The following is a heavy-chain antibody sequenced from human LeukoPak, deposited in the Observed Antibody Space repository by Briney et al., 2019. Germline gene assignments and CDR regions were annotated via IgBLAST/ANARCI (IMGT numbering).Heavy chain of an antibody. J-gene: IGHJ4*02. Sequence: TSGTLSLTCAVYGGSFSGYYWSWIRQPPGKGLEWIGEINHSGSTNYNPSLKSRVTISVDTSKNQFSLKLSSVTAADTAVYYCASATYYYDSSGYYYHDYWGQGTLVTVSS. CDR1: GGSFSGYY. D-gene: IGHD3-22*01. CDR3: ASATYYYDSSGYYYHDY. CDR2: INHSGST. V-gene: IGHV4-34*01.